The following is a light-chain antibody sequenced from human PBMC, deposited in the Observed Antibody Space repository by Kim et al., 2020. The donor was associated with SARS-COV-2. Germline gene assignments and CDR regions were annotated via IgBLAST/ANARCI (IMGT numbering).Light chain of an antibody. CDR1: QTVSSDY. J-gene: IGKJ1*01. CDR2: DSS. CDR3: QQYASLPRT. V-gene: IGKV3-20*01. Sequence: EILLTQSPGTLSLSPGERATLSCRASQTVSSDYLVWYQQKPGQSPRLLIYDSSTRATGIPDRFSGRGSGTNFTLTIGRLEPEDSAIYYCQQYASLPRTYGQGTKVDIK.